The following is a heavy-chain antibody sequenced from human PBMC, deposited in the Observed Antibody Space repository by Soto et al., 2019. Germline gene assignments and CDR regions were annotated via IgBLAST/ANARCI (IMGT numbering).Heavy chain of an antibody. V-gene: IGHV4-61*01. D-gene: IGHD7-27*01. CDR2: IYYSGST. Sequence: SETLSLTCTVSGGSVSSGSYYWSWIRQPPGKGLEWIGYIYYSGSTNYNPSLKSRVTISVDTSKNQFSLKLSSVTAAGTAVYYCARGVLGFSFDYWGQGTLVTVSS. CDR3: ARGVLGFSFDY. CDR1: GGSVSSGSYY. J-gene: IGHJ4*02.